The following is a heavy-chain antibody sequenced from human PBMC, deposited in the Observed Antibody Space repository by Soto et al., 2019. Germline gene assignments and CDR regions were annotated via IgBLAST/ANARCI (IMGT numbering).Heavy chain of an antibody. V-gene: IGHV1-2*02. CDR3: ARGATRVRATAGTNWFDP. Sequence: QVQLVQSGAEVKKPGASVKVSCKASGYTFTGYYMHWVRQAPGQGLEWMGWINPNSGGTNYAQKFQGRVTMTRDTSISTAYMELSRLRSDDTAVYYCARGATRVRATAGTNWFDPWGQGTLVTVSS. D-gene: IGHD6-13*01. J-gene: IGHJ5*02. CDR2: INPNSGGT. CDR1: GYTFTGYY.